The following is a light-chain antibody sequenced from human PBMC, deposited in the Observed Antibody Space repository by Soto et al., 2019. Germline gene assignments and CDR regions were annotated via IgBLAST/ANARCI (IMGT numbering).Light chain of an antibody. Sequence: VVLTQSPGTLSLSLGESVTLSCRASQSIYSSQLAWYQQKPGQAPRALIYGTSRRATGIPDRFRGWGSGADFSLTISRLEPEDVAVYYCHHYGSSPGPFGQGTKLEIK. CDR3: HHYGSSPGP. J-gene: IGKJ2*01. CDR1: QSIYSSQ. V-gene: IGKV3-20*01. CDR2: GTS.